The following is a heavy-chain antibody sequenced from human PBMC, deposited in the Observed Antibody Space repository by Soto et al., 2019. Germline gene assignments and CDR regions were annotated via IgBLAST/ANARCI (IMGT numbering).Heavy chain of an antibody. CDR2: IIPIFGTA. J-gene: IGHJ6*02. D-gene: IGHD2-15*01. Sequence: QVQLVQSGAEVKKPGSSVKVSCKASGGTFSSYAISWVRQAPGQGLEWMGGIIPIFGTANYAQKFQGRVTITADESTSTAYMELSSLRSEDTAVYYCARGDIVVVVAATHYYYGMAVWGQGTTVTVSS. CDR1: GGTFSSYA. V-gene: IGHV1-69*01. CDR3: ARGDIVVVVAATHYYYGMAV.